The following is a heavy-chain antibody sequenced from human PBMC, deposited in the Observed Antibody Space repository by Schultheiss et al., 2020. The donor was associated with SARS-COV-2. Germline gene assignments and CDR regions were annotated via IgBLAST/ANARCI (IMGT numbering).Heavy chain of an antibody. CDR1: GYTFTGYY. Sequence: ASVKVSCKASGYTFTGYYMHWVRQAPGQGLEWMGRINPNSGGTNYAQKFQGRVTISADTSKNQLSLTLNSVSAADTDVYYCARLQVWDKGPTANFDSWGRGSLVTVSS. CDR3: ARLQVWDKGPTANFDS. V-gene: IGHV1-2*01. CDR2: INPNSGGT. D-gene: IGHD1-26*01. J-gene: IGHJ4*02.